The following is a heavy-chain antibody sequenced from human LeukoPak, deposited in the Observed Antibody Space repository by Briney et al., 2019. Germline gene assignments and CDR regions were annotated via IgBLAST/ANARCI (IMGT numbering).Heavy chain of an antibody. CDR2: INPNTGNP. V-gene: IGHV7-4-1*02. CDR3: ARLRYYDSSGYYADY. J-gene: IGHJ4*02. D-gene: IGHD3-22*01. CDR1: GYTFTNYA. Sequence: ASVKVSCKASGYTFTNYAMNWVRQAPGQGLEWMGWINPNTGNPTYAQGFTGRFVFSLDTSVSTTYLQISSLKAEDTALYYCARLRYYDSSGYYADYWGQGTLVTVSS.